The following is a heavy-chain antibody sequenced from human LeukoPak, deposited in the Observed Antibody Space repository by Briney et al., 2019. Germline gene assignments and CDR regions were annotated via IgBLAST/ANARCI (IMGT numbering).Heavy chain of an antibody. V-gene: IGHV3-74*01. J-gene: IGHJ4*02. CDR2: INSDGSTT. Sequence: GGSLRLSCAASGFTFSNYWTHWVRQAPGKGLVWVSRINSDGSTTNYADSVKGRFTISRDNAKNTLYLQMNSLRDEDTAVYYCVRDRDWLPLDYWGQGTLVTVSS. D-gene: IGHD3/OR15-3a*01. CDR1: GFTFSNYW. CDR3: VRDRDWLPLDY.